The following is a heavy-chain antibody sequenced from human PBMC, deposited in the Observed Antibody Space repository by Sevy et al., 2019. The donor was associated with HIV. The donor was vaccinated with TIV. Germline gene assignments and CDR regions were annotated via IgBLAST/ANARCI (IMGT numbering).Heavy chain of an antibody. D-gene: IGHD5-12*01. J-gene: IGHJ4*02. V-gene: IGHV1-46*01. CDR1: GYTFTKYY. CDR2: INPNDGGT. CDR3: ARGSSGSQPFDY. Sequence: ASVKVSCEASGYTFTKYYMHWVRQAPGQGLEWMGIINPNDGGTTYAQTFQGRVTMTRDTSTTPVYMELTSLRSEDTAVYSCARGSSGSQPFDYWGQGTLVTVSS.